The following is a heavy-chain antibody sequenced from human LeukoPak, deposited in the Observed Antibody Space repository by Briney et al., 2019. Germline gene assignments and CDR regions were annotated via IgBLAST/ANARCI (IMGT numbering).Heavy chain of an antibody. D-gene: IGHD3-22*01. V-gene: IGHV1-69*13. J-gene: IGHJ3*02. CDR2: IIPIFGTA. CDR3: ARARDDSSGYHALGFDAFDI. CDR1: GGTFSSYA. Sequence: SVKVSYKASGGTFSSYAISWVRQAPGQGLEWMGGIIPIFGTANYAQKFQGRVTITADESTSTAYMELSSLRSEDTAVYYCARARDDSSGYHALGFDAFDIWGQGTMVTVSS.